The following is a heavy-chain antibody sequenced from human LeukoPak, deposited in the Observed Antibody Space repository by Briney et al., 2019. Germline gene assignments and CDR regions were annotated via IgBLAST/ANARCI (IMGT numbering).Heavy chain of an antibody. CDR1: GFTFSNYG. CDR3: AKGTHYDSSGYYYY. Sequence: GGSLRLSCAASGFTFSNYGMHWVRQAPGKGLEWVAVISYDGSNKYYADSVKGRFTISRDNSKNTLYLQMNSLRAEDTAVYYCAKGTHYDSSGYYYYWGQGTLVTVSS. V-gene: IGHV3-30*18. CDR2: ISYDGSNK. D-gene: IGHD3-22*01. J-gene: IGHJ4*02.